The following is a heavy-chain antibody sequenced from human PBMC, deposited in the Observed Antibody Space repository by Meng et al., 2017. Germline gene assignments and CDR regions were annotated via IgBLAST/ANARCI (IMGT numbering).Heavy chain of an antibody. J-gene: IGHJ4*02. CDR1: GGTFSSYA. CDR3: AREGPCGGDCSGFDY. CDR2: IIPIFGTA. V-gene: IGHV1-69*01. D-gene: IGHD2-21*02. Sequence: QVRLVHSAAGLLTPRSPVTVCSKASGGTFSSYATSWVRSAPRQGLEWLGWIIPIFGTANYAKKFQGRVTITAAESTSTAYMELSSLRSEDTAVYYCAREGPCGGDCSGFDYWGQGTLVTVSS.